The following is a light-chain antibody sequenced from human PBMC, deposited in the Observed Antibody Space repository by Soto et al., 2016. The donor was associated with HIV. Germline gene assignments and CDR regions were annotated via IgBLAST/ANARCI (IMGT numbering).Light chain of an antibody. CDR3: QSADFIGLYVL. CDR1: ALPKQY. V-gene: IGLV3-25*03. CDR2: KNT. Sequence: SYELTQPPSVSVSPGQTATITCSGDALPKQYAFWYQQKPGQAPVMIVSKNTERPSGVPERFSGSTSGTTVTLTISRAQAEDEADYYCQSADFIGLYVLFGGGTTLTVL. J-gene: IGLJ2*01.